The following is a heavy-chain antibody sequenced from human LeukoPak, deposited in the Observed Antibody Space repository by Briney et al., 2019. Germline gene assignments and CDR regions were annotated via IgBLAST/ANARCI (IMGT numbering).Heavy chain of an antibody. V-gene: IGHV3-30*18. CDR3: AKGPYSYGYEDY. Sequence: GGSLRLSCAASGFTFSSYGMHWVRQAPGKGLEWVAVISYDGSNKYYADSVKGRFTISRDNSKNTLYLQMNSLRAEDTAVNYCAKGPYSYGYEDYWGQGTLVTVSS. CDR2: ISYDGSNK. D-gene: IGHD5-18*01. CDR1: GFTFSSYG. J-gene: IGHJ4*02.